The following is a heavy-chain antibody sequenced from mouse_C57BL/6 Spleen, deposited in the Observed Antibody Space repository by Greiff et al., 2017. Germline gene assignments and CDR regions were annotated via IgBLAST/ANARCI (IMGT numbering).Heavy chain of an antibody. V-gene: IGHV1-4*01. J-gene: IGHJ3*01. CDR3: ARKRYYGSSTGFAY. D-gene: IGHD1-1*01. Sequence: QVQLQQSGAELARPGASVQMSCKASGYTFTSYTMHWVKQRPGQGMEWIGYSNPSSGYTKYNQKFKDKATLTADKSSSTAYMQLSSLTSEDSAGYYCARKRYYGSSTGFAYWGQGTLVTVSA. CDR2: SNPSSGYT. CDR1: GYTFTSYT.